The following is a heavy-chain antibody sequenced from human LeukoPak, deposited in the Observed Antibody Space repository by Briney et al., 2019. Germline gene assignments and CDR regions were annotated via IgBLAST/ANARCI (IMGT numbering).Heavy chain of an antibody. D-gene: IGHD3-10*01. V-gene: IGHV4-39*01. CDR2: IYYSGST. Sequence: SKTLSLTCTVSGGSISSSSYYWGWIRQPPGKGLEWIGSIYYSGSTYYNPSLKSRVTISVDTSKNQFSLKLSSVTAADTAVYYCARHGSGSYYTRFDPWGQGTLVTVSS. CDR1: GGSISSSSYY. CDR3: ARHGSGSYYTRFDP. J-gene: IGHJ5*02.